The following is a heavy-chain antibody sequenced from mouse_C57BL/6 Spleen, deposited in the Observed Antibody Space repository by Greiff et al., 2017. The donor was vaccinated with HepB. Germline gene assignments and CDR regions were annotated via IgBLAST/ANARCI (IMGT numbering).Heavy chain of an antibody. CDR2: IDPETGGT. V-gene: IGHV1-15*01. J-gene: IGHJ3*01. Sequence: VQLQQSGAELVRPGASVTLSCKASGYTFTDYEMHWVKQTPVHGLEWIGAIDPETGGTAYNQKFKGKAILTADKSSSTAYMELRSLTSEDSAVYYCTTRPAMRGFAYWGQGTLVTVSA. CDR3: TTRPAMRGFAY. CDR1: GYTFTDYE.